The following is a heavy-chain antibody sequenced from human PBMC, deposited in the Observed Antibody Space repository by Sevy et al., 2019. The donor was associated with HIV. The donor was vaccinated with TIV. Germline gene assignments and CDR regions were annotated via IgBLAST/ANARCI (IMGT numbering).Heavy chain of an antibody. CDR1: GFNFGDYP. CDR2: IRSKASGGTT. J-gene: IGHJ5*02. Sequence: GGSLRLSCRASGFNFGDYPMSWFRQAPGKGLAWVGFIRSKASGGTTQYAASVKGRFTISRDDSESIAYLQMNSLEIEDTAVYYCSKGGSGTGWFDPWGQGTLVTVSS. CDR3: SKGGSGTGWFDP. D-gene: IGHD3-10*01. V-gene: IGHV3-49*03.